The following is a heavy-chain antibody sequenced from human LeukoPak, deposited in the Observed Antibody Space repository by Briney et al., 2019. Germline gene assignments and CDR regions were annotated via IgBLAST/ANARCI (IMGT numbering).Heavy chain of an antibody. CDR2: ILKNGDT. CDR1: GFAFSSFD. CDR3: ARDRFGERTFEK. J-gene: IGHJ3*02. D-gene: IGHD3-10*01. Sequence: GGSLRLSCAASGFAFSSFDMLWVRQSPRKGLEWVARILKNGDTDYGASVEGRFTISRENAKSYVYLQMNSLRDGDTAVYFCARDRFGERTFEKWGQGTMVTVSS. V-gene: IGHV3-13*01.